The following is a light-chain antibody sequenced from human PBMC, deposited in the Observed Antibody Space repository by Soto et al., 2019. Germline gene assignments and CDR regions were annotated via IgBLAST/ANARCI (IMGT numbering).Light chain of an antibody. CDR1: SSDVGTFNL. V-gene: IGLV2-23*01. CDR3: CSYAGTRTSWV. J-gene: IGLJ1*01. CDR2: EGT. Sequence: QSALTQPASVSGFLGQSITMSCTGSSSDVGTFNLVSWFQQHPGKAPKRLIFEGTKRPSGVSDRFSGSKSGNTASLTISGLQAEDEADYHCCSYAGTRTSWVFGTGTKVTVL.